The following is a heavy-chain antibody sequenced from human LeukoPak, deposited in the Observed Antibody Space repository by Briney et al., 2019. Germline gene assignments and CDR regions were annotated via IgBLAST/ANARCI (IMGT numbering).Heavy chain of an antibody. CDR1: GYSFTNYW. CDR2: IYPGDSDT. V-gene: IGHV5-51*01. J-gene: IGHJ4*02. D-gene: IGHD4-11*01. CDR3: ARRGEYSNGLDYYFDY. Sequence: GESLKISCKGSGYSFTNYWIGWVRRMPGKGLEWMGIIYPGDSDTRYSPSFQGQVTISADKSISTAYLQWSSLKASDTAMYYCARRGEYSNGLDYYFDYWGQGTLVTVSS.